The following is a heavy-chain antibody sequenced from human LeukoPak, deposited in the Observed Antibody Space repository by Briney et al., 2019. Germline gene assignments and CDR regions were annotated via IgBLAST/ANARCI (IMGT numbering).Heavy chain of an antibody. D-gene: IGHD6-19*01. J-gene: IGHJ4*02. CDR1: GFTFSSYG. V-gene: IGHV3-23*01. CDR3: AKRIAVAGPYFDY. CDR2: ISTSGGST. Sequence: PGRSLRLSCAASGFTFSSYGMHWVRQAPGKGLEWVSAISTSGGSTYYADSVKGRFTISRDNSKNTLYLQMNSLRAEDTAVYYCAKRIAVAGPYFDYWGQGTLVTVSS.